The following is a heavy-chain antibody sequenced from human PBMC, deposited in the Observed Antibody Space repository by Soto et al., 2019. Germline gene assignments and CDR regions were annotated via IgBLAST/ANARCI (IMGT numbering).Heavy chain of an antibody. V-gene: IGHV1-69*12. CDR2: IVPKYGTA. CDR1: GGIFSDYA. CDR3: ARDMLSSLVVETPHLFES. Sequence: QVQLVQSGGEVRKLGTSLKVSCRASGGIFSDYAISWVRQAPGQGLEWVGGIVPKYGTAKYARKFEDRVTLTADELSSTVYMEMNGLRSEDTALYYCARDMLSSLVVETPHLFESWGQGTRLTVSS. D-gene: IGHD2-21*01. J-gene: IGHJ5*01.